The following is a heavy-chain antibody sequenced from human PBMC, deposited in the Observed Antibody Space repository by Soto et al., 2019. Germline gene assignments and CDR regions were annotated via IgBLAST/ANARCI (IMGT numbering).Heavy chain of an antibody. CDR2: IYPGDSET. J-gene: IGHJ4*02. Sequence: PGASLKISCNVSGYTFSTYCIALVLQMPGKGLEWMGIIYPGDSETRYNPSFQGQVTISTDESVSTAYLQWTSLKASDTGIYYCARAREGGYGGYDAPLDYWGQGTPVTVSS. D-gene: IGHD5-12*01. V-gene: IGHV5-51*01. CDR1: GYTFSTYC. CDR3: ARAREGGYGGYDAPLDY.